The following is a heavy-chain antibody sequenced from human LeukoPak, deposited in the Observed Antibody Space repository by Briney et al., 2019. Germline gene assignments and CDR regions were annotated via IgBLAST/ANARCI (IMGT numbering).Heavy chain of an antibody. CDR1: GYTFTDYY. CDR2: INPNSGGT. CDR3: ARAGVWDYDDSSGYHNAAFDI. D-gene: IGHD3-22*01. Sequence: ASVKVSCKASGYTFTDYYMHWVRQAPGQGLEWMGWINPNSGGTNYAQKSQGRVSMTRDTSISTAYMELRRLRSDDTAVYYCARAGVWDYDDSSGYHNAAFDIWGQGTMVTVSS. V-gene: IGHV1-2*02. J-gene: IGHJ3*02.